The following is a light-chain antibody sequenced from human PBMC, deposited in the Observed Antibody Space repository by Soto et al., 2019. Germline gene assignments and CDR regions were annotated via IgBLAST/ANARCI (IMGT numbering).Light chain of an antibody. CDR2: RAS. CDR1: QTISTS. CDR3: QQYNNWPPWT. Sequence: DIQMTQSPSSLSASVGDRVTISCRASQTISTSLNWYQQKPGTAPRLLIYRASSVKSGVPPRFSGSGSGRDFTLTISSLRPEDIAVYYCQQYNNWPPWTFGQGTKVDIK. V-gene: IGKV1-39*01. J-gene: IGKJ1*01.